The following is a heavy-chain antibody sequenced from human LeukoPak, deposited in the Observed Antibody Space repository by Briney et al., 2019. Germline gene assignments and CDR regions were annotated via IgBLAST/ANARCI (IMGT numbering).Heavy chain of an antibody. J-gene: IGHJ4*02. CDR1: GYTFTDYY. CDR3: ARHEDILRNNYFDY. V-gene: IGHV1-69-2*01. CDR2: VDPEDGET. D-gene: IGHD2-15*01. Sequence: ASVKVSCKVSGYTFTDYYMHWVQQAPGKGLEWMGLVDPEDGETIYAEKFQGRVTITADTSTDTAYMELSSLRSEDTAVYYCARHEDILRNNYFDYWGQGTLVTVSS.